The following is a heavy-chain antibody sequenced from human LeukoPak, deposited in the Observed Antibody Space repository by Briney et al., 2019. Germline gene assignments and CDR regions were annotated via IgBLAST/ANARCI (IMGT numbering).Heavy chain of an antibody. CDR2: IRSKGNNYAT. D-gene: IGHD2-21*02. CDR3: IRPWGPYCGYDCFARGYFQL. CDR1: GFNFSGSG. Sequence: GGSLRLSCAASGFNFSGSGVHWVRQASGRGLEWVGRIRSKGNNYATAYGASVKGRFTISRDDSKNTSYLQMNSLKTEDTALYYCIRPWGPYCGYDCFARGYFQLWGLGTVVTVSS. J-gene: IGHJ1*01. V-gene: IGHV3-73*01.